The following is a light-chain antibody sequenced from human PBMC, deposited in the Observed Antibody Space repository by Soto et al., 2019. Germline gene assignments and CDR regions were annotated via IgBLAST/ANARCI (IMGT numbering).Light chain of an antibody. Sequence: DIQMTQSPSSLSASVGDRVIITCRASQSISTYLNWYQQKPGKAPKLLIYAASSLQSGVPSRFRGSGSGTDFTLTISSLQREDFATYYCQESYSTPITFGQGTRLDIK. CDR1: QSISTY. V-gene: IGKV1-39*01. J-gene: IGKJ5*01. CDR2: AAS. CDR3: QESYSTPIT.